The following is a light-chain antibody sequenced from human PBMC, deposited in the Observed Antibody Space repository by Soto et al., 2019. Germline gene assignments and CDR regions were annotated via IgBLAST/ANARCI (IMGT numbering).Light chain of an antibody. CDR2: LSS. Sequence: DIVMTQSPLSLPVTPGEPASISCRSSQSLLHSDGYNYLDWYLQKPGQSPQLLIYLSSNRDSGVPDRFSGSGSGTDFTLKISRVEAEDVGVYYCMQALQTPQVTFGQGTRLEIK. CDR1: QSLLHSDGYNY. J-gene: IGKJ5*01. V-gene: IGKV2-28*01. CDR3: MQALQTPQVT.